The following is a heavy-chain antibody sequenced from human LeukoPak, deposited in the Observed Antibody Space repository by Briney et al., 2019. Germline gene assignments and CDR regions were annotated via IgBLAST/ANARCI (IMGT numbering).Heavy chain of an antibody. CDR3: ARDFWILGRPAYYYYGMDV. CDR1: GGTFSSYA. V-gene: IGHV1-69*13. D-gene: IGHD3-3*01. CDR2: IIPIFGTA. J-gene: IGHJ6*02. Sequence: GASVKVSCKASGGTFSSYAISWARQAPGQGLEWMGGIIPIFGTANYAQKFQGRVTITADESTSTAYVELSSLRSEDTAVYYCARDFWILGRPAYYYYGMDVWGQGTTVTVSS.